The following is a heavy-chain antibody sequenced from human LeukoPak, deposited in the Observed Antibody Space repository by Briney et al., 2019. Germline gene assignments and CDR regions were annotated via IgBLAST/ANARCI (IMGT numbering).Heavy chain of an antibody. CDR1: GGSISSSSYY. CDR2: IYYSGST. D-gene: IGHD4-11*01. CDR3: AREPQDYSNYGYYYYGMDV. J-gene: IGHJ6*02. Sequence: PSETLSLTCTVSGGSISSSSYYWGWIRQPPGKGLEWIGYIYYSGSTYYNPSLKSRVTISVDTSKNQFSLKLSSVTAADTAVYYCAREPQDYSNYGYYYYGMDVWGQGTTVTVSS. V-gene: IGHV4-31*03.